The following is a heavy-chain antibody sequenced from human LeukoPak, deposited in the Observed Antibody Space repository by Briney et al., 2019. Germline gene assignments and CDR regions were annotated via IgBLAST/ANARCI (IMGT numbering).Heavy chain of an antibody. V-gene: IGHV4-4*02. CDR1: GGSISSSNW. D-gene: IGHD6-13*01. CDR3: ASVYTSSWYRGPINY. Sequence: SETLSLTCAVSGGSISSSNWWSWVRQPPGKGLEWIGEIYHSGSTNYNPSLKGRVTISVDKSKNQFSLRLNSVTAADTVVYYCASVYTSSWYRGPINYWGQGTLVTVSS. CDR2: IYHSGST. J-gene: IGHJ4*02.